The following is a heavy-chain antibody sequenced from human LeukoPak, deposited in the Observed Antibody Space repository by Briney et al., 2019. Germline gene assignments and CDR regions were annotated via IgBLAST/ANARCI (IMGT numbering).Heavy chain of an antibody. CDR1: GDSIFTTRYH. CDR3: GRPRSAWFDAFDI. D-gene: IGHD6-19*01. Sequence: SETLSLTCTVTGDSIFTTRYHWGWIRQPPGKGLEWIGSITYSGDTYENPSLESRVIISVDTSKNQFSLKLNSVTAADTAVYYGGRPRSAWFDAFDIWGQGTMVTVSS. V-gene: IGHV4-39*01. CDR2: ITYSGDT. J-gene: IGHJ3*02.